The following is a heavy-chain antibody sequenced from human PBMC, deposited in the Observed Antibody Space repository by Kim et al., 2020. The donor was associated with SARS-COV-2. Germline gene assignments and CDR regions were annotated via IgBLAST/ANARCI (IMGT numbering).Heavy chain of an antibody. CDR3: ATGDYYPYYFDY. Sequence: YYNPSLKSRVTISVDTSKNQFSLKLSSVTAADTAVYYCATGDYYPYYFDYWGQGTLVTVSS. D-gene: IGHD3-10*01. J-gene: IGHJ4*02. V-gene: IGHV4-39*01.